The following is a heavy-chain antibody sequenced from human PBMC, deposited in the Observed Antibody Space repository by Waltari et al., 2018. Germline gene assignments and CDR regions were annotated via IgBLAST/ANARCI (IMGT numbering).Heavy chain of an antibody. D-gene: IGHD2-2*01. J-gene: IGHJ4*02. CDR1: GFTFSSDW. CDR2: IKQDGSEK. CDR3: ARVPALAYFDY. V-gene: IGHV3-7*01. Sequence: EVQLVESGGGLVQPGGSLRLSCAASGFTFSSDWMSWVRQAPGKGLEWVANIKQDGSEKYYVDSVKGRFTISRDNAKNSLYLQMNSLRAEDTAVYYCARVPALAYFDYWGQGTLVTVSS.